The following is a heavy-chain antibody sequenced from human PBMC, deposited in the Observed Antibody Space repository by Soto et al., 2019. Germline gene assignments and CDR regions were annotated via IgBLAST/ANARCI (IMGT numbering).Heavy chain of an antibody. Sequence: ASVKVSCKASGGTFSSYTISWVRQAPGQGLEWMGRIIPILGIANYAQKFQGRVTITADKSTSTAYMELSSLRSEDTAVYYCATISGSGYPSPIDPWGQGTRVTVSS. CDR1: GGTFSSYT. CDR2: IIPILGIA. J-gene: IGHJ4*02. V-gene: IGHV1-69*02. D-gene: IGHD3-22*01. CDR3: ATISGSGYPSPIDP.